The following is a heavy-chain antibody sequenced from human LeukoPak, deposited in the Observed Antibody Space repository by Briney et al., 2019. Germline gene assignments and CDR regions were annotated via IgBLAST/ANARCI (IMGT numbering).Heavy chain of an antibody. Sequence: GGSLRLSCAGSGFTFSSHGMNWVRQAPGKGLEWVSFISYNSNYIFYADSVKGRFTISRDNAKNSLYLQMNSLRAEHTAVYYCARADYYETSGPFGYWGQGTLVIVSS. CDR1: GFTFSSHG. CDR3: ARADYYETSGPFGY. J-gene: IGHJ4*02. V-gene: IGHV3-21*01. CDR2: ISYNSNYI. D-gene: IGHD3-22*01.